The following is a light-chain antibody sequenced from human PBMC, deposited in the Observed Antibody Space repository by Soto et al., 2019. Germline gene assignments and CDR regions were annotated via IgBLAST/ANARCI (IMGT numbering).Light chain of an antibody. CDR3: QTYDSSVRGSV. V-gene: IGLV1-40*01. J-gene: IGLJ1*01. CDR1: SSNIGSNY. CDR2: GNS. Sequence: QSVLTQPPSSSGTPGQRVTISCSGSSSNIGSNYVHSYQQLPGTAPKLLIYGNSNRPFVVPDRFSGSKSGASASLAITGLQAEDEADYYCQTYDSSVRGSVFGTGTKVTVL.